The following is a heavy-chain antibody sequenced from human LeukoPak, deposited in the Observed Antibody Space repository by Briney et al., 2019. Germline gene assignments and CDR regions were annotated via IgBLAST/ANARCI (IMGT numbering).Heavy chain of an antibody. D-gene: IGHD6-13*01. CDR1: GLTFISFA. V-gene: IGHV3-30*04. CDR2: ISYDGSNK. J-gene: IGHJ4*02. Sequence: GSSLRLSCAAPGLTFISFAMHGVGQPPGKGLEGVAVISYDGSNKYYADSVKGRFTISRDNSKNTLYLQMNSLRAEDTAVYYCARDGPAAACFDYWGQGTLVTVSS. CDR3: ARDGPAAACFDY.